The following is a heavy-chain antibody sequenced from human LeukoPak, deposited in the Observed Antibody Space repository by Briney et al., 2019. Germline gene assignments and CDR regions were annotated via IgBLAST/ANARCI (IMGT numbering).Heavy chain of an antibody. CDR1: GGSFSGYY. CDR2: INHSGST. Sequence: SETLSLTCAVYGGSFSGYYWSWIRQPPGKGLEWIGEINHSGSTNYNPSLKSRVTISVDTSKNQFSLKLSSVTAADTAVYYCARAPTDYDILAYFDYWGQGTLATVSS. D-gene: IGHD3-9*01. V-gene: IGHV4-34*01. CDR3: ARAPTDYDILAYFDY. J-gene: IGHJ4*02.